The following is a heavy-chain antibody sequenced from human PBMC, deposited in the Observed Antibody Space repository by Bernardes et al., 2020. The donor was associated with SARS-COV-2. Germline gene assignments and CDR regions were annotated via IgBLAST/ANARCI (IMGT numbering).Heavy chain of an antibody. D-gene: IGHD3-3*01. CDR3: AKDLEYYDFWSGYVSAHYYYYYGMDV. J-gene: IGHJ6*02. Sequence: GSLSRSGAASGFTFSSYGMHWVRQAPGKGLEWVAVISYDGSNKYYADSVKGRFTISRDNSKNTLYLQMNSLRAEDTAVYYCAKDLEYYDFWSGYVSAHYYYYYGMDVWGQGTTVTVSS. CDR1: GFTFSSYG. CDR2: ISYDGSNK. V-gene: IGHV3-30*18.